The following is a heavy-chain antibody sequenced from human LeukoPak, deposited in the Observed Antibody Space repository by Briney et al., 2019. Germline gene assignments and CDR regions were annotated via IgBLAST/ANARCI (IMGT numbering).Heavy chain of an antibody. CDR1: GGPFSGYY. D-gene: IGHD3-22*01. CDR2: INHSGSA. V-gene: IGHV4-34*01. CDR3: ARARGDYYDSSGYYSAFDY. Sequence: SETLSLTCAVYGGPFSGYYWSWIRQPPGKGLEWIGEINHSGSANYNPSLKSRVTISVDMSKNQFSLKLNSVTAADTAVYYCARARGDYYDSSGYYSAFDYWGQGTLVTVSS. J-gene: IGHJ4*02.